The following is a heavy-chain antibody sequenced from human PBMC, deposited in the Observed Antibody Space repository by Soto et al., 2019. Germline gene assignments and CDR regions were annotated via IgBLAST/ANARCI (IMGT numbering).Heavy chain of an antibody. CDR3: ARIGAAASFAPYYMVF. V-gene: IGHV4-59*01. J-gene: IGHJ6*03. Sequence: QVQLQESGPGLVKPSETLSLTCTVAGGSISPYYWSWIRRPPGEGLEWIGYVYYSGNTNYNPSLESRVTISVDTARNRFSLNPTSATAADPAVYYCARIGAAASFAPYYMVFWGRGPAVTVSS. CDR2: VYYSGNT. D-gene: IGHD6-13*01. CDR1: GGSISPYY.